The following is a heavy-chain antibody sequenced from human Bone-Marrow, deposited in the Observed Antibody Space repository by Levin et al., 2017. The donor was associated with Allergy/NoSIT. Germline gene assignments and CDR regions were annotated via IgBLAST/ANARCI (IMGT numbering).Heavy chain of an antibody. CDR3: ARDRGGPKLTEIFDF. Sequence: VASVKVSCEASGYEFTGYFIHWVRLAPGQGPQWMGRIDPGSGDTSFAQIFQGRVALTRDMSISTIYMELTSLESADAAVYYCARDRGGPKLTEIFDFWGQGTQVTVSS. CDR1: GYEFTGYF. J-gene: IGHJ4*02. D-gene: IGHD5-24*01. CDR2: IDPGSGDT. V-gene: IGHV1-2*06.